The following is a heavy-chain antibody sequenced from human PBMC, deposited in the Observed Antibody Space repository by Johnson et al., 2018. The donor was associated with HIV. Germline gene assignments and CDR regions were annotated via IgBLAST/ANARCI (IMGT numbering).Heavy chain of an antibody. Sequence: VLLVESGGGVVQPGRSLRLSCAASGFTFSSYAMHWVRQAPGKGLEWVAVISYDGSNKYYADSVKGRFTISRDNAKNSLYLQMNSLRAEDTAVYYCARDTGDGLQRGAFDIWGQGTVVTVSS. CDR3: ARDTGDGLQRGAFDI. CDR1: GFTFSSYA. D-gene: IGHD5-24*01. CDR2: ISYDGSNK. J-gene: IGHJ3*02. V-gene: IGHV3-30*04.